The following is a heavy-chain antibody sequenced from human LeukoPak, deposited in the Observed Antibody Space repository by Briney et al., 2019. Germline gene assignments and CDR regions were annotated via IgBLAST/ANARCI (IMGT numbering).Heavy chain of an antibody. CDR2: ISSSSSYI. J-gene: IGHJ4*02. CDR1: GFTFSSYG. Sequence: GRSLRLSCAASGFTFSSYGMHWVRQAPGKGLEWVSSISSSSSYIYYADSVKGRFTISRDNAKNSLYLQMNSLRAEDTAVYYCARALAAAGTDYWGQGTLVTVSS. V-gene: IGHV3-21*01. D-gene: IGHD6-13*01. CDR3: ARALAAAGTDY.